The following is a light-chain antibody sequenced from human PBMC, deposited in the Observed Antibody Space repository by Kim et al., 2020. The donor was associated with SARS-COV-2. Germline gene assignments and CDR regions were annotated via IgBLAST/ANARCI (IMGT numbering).Light chain of an antibody. CDR1: QSVRTS. CDR2: KAS. Sequence: DIQMTQSPSTLSASVGDRVTITCRASQSVRTSLAWIRQKPGKAPKVLIDKASTLESGVPSRFSGSGSGTEFTLTISILQPDDFATYYCQQYHSDRSFGQGTKLDIK. CDR3: QQYHSDRS. J-gene: IGKJ1*01. V-gene: IGKV1-5*03.